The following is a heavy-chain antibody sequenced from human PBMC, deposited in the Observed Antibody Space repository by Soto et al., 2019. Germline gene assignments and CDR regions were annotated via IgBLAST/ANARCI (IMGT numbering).Heavy chain of an antibody. Sequence: GGSLRLSCAASGFKFGNYAMSWVRQAPGKGLEWVSLISATGGGTYYADSVKGRFTISRDNSHNTLYLQVHSLTAEDTAVYYCAKDRRAGGNSAFYFDFWGQGAQVTVSS. V-gene: IGHV3-23*01. J-gene: IGHJ4*02. D-gene: IGHD3-16*01. CDR2: ISATGGGT. CDR1: GFKFGNYA. CDR3: AKDRRAGGNSAFYFDF.